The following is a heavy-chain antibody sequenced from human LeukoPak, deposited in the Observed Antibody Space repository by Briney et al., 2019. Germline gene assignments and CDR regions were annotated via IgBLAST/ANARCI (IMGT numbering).Heavy chain of an antibody. CDR1: GGSISISNYY. D-gene: IGHD1-26*01. Sequence: SETLSLTCTVSGGSISISNYYWGWIRQPPGRGLEWIGSISYSGTYYNPSLKSRLTISVDTSKNHFSLNLRSVTAADTAVYYCARRTSNPVGAIDYWGQGTMVTVSS. CDR3: ARRTSNPVGAIDY. J-gene: IGHJ4*02. V-gene: IGHV4-39*01. CDR2: ISYSGT.